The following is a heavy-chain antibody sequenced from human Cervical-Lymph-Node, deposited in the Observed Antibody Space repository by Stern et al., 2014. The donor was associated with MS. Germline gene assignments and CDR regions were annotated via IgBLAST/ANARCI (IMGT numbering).Heavy chain of an antibody. CDR1: GFSLTTDGVG. D-gene: IGHD4-17*01. V-gene: IGHV2-5*02. CDR3: AHTTVTFDEAYGLDV. J-gene: IGHJ6*02. Sequence: QVTLKESGPTLVKPTQTLTLTCTFSGFSLTTDGVGVHWIRQPPGQALEWLAVIYWDDSKRYSPSLMSRLTITKDTYKNQVVLTMTNTDPVDTATYYCAHTTVTFDEAYGLDVWGQGTTVTVSS. CDR2: IYWDDSK.